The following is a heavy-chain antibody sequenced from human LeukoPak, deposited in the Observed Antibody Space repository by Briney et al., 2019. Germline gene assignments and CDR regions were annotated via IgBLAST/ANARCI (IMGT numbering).Heavy chain of an antibody. Sequence: ASVKVSCKASGYTFTSYGISWVRQAPGQGLEWMGWISAYNGNTNYAQKLQGRVTMTTDTSTSKAYMELRSLRSDDTGVYYCAREGIAAAGTDYYYYMDVWGKGTTVTISS. CDR3: AREGIAAAGTDYYYYMDV. CDR1: GYTFTSYG. V-gene: IGHV1-18*01. D-gene: IGHD6-13*01. J-gene: IGHJ6*03. CDR2: ISAYNGNT.